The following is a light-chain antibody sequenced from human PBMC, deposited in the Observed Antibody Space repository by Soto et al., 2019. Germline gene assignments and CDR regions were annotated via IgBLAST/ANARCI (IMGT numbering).Light chain of an antibody. J-gene: IGKJ4*01. CDR3: QQSYTTPLT. V-gene: IGKV1-5*03. CDR2: KAS. CDR1: QSISIW. Sequence: DIQMTQSASTLSASLGDRVTITWGASQSISIWLAWYQQKPGKAPKILIYKASSLESGVPSRFSGSGSGTYFTLTISSLQTEDLATYYCQQSYTTPLTFGGGTKVDI.